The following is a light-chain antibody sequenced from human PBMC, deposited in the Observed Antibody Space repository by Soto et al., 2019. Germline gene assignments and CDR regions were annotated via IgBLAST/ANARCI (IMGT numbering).Light chain of an antibody. Sequence: QSALTQPASVSGSPGQSITISCIGTSSDVGGYDYVSWYRQHPGKAPKLMIYDVSNRASGVSNRFSGSKSGNTASLTISGLQAEDEADYYCCSCTSITGVVVFGGGTKLTVL. CDR3: CSCTSITGVVV. J-gene: IGLJ3*02. CDR1: SSDVGGYDY. CDR2: DVS. V-gene: IGLV2-14*01.